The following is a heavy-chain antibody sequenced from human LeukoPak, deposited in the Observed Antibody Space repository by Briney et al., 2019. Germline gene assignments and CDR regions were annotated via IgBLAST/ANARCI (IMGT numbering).Heavy chain of an antibody. CDR2: IFYNGTDK. J-gene: IGHJ4*02. Sequence: PGGSLRLSCAASGFIFRTYAMNWVRQAPGKGLEGVAFIFYNGTDKYADSVKGRFTISRDNSKNTLYLEMNRLRPEDTALYYCAKAGASGSGPIDSWGQGTPVIVSS. CDR3: AKAGASGSGPIDS. V-gene: IGHV3-30*02. CDR1: GFIFRTYA. D-gene: IGHD3-10*01.